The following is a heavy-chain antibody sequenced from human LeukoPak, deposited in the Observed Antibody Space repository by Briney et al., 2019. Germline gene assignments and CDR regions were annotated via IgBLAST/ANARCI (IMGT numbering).Heavy chain of an antibody. CDR1: GGSISSYY. J-gene: IGHJ4*02. CDR3: ARGRVRPRYCSGGSCYDDY. Sequence: SETLSLTCTVSGGSISSYYWSWIRQPPGKGLEWIGEINHSGSTNYNPSLKSRVTISVDTSKNQFSLKLSSVTAADTAVYYCARGRVRPRYCSGGSCYDDYWGQGTLVTVSS. V-gene: IGHV4-34*01. D-gene: IGHD2-15*01. CDR2: INHSGST.